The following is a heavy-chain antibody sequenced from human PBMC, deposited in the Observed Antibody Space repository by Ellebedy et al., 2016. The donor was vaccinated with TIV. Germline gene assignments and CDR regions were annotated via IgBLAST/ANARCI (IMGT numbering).Heavy chain of an antibody. Sequence: GSLRLSCTVSGGSISSYYWSWIRQPAGKGLEWIGRIYTSASTNYNPSLKSRVTMSVDTSKNQFSLKRSSVTAADTAVYYCARDVSYFYDSSGYFTRYYYYYGMDVWGQGTMVTVSS. CDR3: ARDVSYFYDSSGYFTRYYYYYGMDV. D-gene: IGHD3-22*01. V-gene: IGHV4-4*07. CDR1: GGSISSYY. J-gene: IGHJ6*02. CDR2: IYTSAST.